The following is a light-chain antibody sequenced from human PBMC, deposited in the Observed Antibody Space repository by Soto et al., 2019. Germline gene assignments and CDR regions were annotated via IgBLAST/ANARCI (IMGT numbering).Light chain of an antibody. Sequence: QSVLTQPPSESGTPGQRVTISCSGSRSNIGSNTVNWYQQLPGTAPKFLIYSNNQRPSGVPKRFSGSKSGTSASLAISGLQSEDEADYYCQSYDNILSGPLFGGGTKVTVL. J-gene: IGLJ3*02. CDR3: QSYDNILSGPL. CDR1: RSNIGSNT. CDR2: SNN. V-gene: IGLV1-44*01.